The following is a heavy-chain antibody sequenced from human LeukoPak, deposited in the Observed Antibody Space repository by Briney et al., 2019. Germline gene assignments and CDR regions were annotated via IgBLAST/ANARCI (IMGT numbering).Heavy chain of an antibody. V-gene: IGHV4-31*03. Sequence: KPSQTLSLTCTVSGGSISSGGYSWSWIRQHPGKGLEWIGYIYYSGSPYYNPSLKSRVTTSVDSSKNQFSLKLSSVTAADTAVYYCARASDYYDSSGYRYDAFDIWGQGTMVTVSS. D-gene: IGHD3-22*01. CDR1: GGSISSGGYS. J-gene: IGHJ3*02. CDR2: IYYSGSP. CDR3: ARASDYYDSSGYRYDAFDI.